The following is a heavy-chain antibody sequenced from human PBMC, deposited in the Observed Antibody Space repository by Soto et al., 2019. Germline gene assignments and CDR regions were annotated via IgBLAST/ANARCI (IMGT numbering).Heavy chain of an antibody. Sequence: QVQLQQWGAGLLKPSETLSLTCAVYGGSFSGYYWSWIRQPPGKGLEWIGEINHSGSTNYNPSLNDGVTKPVDASKDQFSLTQSCLTAGDTSVFYGARGYVGDDFDYWG. CDR3: ARGYVGDDFDY. CDR2: INHSGST. D-gene: IGHD5-12*01. J-gene: IGHJ4*01. V-gene: IGHV4-34*01. CDR1: GGSFSGYY.